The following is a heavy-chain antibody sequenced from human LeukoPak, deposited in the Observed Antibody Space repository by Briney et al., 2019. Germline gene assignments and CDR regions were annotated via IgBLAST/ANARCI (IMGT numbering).Heavy chain of an antibody. CDR3: VRRDTGWNYFDY. CDR1: GGSINSHY. Sequence: KSSETLSFTCAVSGGSINSHYWGWIRQPPGKGLQWIGDIYYTGKNNYNPSLKSRVTISLDTSKDHLSLNLTSVLAADTAIYYCVRRDTGWNYFDYWGQGILVTVSS. V-gene: IGHV4-59*08. D-gene: IGHD6-19*01. CDR2: IYYTGKN. J-gene: IGHJ4*02.